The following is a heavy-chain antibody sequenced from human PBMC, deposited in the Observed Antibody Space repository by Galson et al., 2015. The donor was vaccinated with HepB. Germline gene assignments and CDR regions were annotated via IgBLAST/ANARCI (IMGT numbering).Heavy chain of an antibody. J-gene: IGHJ4*02. CDR2: IYYSGST. Sequence: LSLTCTVSGGSISSSSYSWGWIRQPPGKGLEWIGSIYYSGSTYYNPSLKSRVTMSVDTSKNQFSLKLSSVTAADMAVYYCARHLRGYCSSPSCHSDYWGQGTLVTVSS. D-gene: IGHD2-2*01. CDR1: GGSISSSSYS. CDR3: ARHLRGYCSSPSCHSDY. V-gene: IGHV4-39*01.